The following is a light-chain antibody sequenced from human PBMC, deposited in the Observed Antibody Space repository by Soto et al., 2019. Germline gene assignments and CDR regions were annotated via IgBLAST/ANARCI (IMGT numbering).Light chain of an antibody. Sequence: QSALTQPPSASGSLGQSVTFSCTGTSSDVGGYNYVSWYQQHPGKAPKLIIYEVHKRPSGVPDRFSGSKSGNTASLTVSGLHAEDEADYHCSSYGGNDWVFGGGTKLTVL. V-gene: IGLV2-8*01. J-gene: IGLJ3*02. CDR1: SSDVGGYNY. CDR3: SSYGGNDWV. CDR2: EVH.